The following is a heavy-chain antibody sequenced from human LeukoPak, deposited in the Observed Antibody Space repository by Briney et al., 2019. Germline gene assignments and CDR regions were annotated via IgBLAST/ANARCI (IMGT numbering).Heavy chain of an antibody. CDR3: AREKGDYYGSGSHTTNYYYYGMDV. D-gene: IGHD3-10*01. Sequence: GGSLRLSCAASGFTFSSYSMNWVRQAPGKGLEWVSSISSSSSYIYYADSVKGRFTTSRDNAKNSLYLQMNSLRAEDTAVYYCAREKGDYYGSGSHTTNYYYYGMDVWGQGTTVTVSS. CDR1: GFTFSSYS. J-gene: IGHJ6*02. V-gene: IGHV3-21*01. CDR2: ISSSSSYI.